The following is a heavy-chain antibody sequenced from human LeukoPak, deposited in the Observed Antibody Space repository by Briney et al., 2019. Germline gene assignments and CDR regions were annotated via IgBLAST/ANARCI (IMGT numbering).Heavy chain of an antibody. CDR3: AINFPANRRFQH. CDR1: GYTFTSYD. Sequence: GASVKLSCKASGYTFTSYDINWVRQATGQGPEWMGWMNTNSGNTGYAQKFQGRVTMTRNTSISTAYMELSNVRSEDTAMYYCAINFPANRRFQHWGQGTLVTVSS. V-gene: IGHV1-8*01. J-gene: IGHJ1*01. D-gene: IGHD1-14*01. CDR2: MNTNSGNT.